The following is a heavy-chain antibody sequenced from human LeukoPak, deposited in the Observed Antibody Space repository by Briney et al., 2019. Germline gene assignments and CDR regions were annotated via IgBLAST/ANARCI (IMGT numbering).Heavy chain of an antibody. CDR2: IYTTGST. CDR3: AREASSSSPFDY. V-gene: IGHV4-4*07. Sequence: ASETLSLTCTVSGASISSYYWSWIRQPAGKGLEWIGHIYTTGSTDYNPSLKSRVTMSLDTSKNQFSLKLNSVTAADTAVYYCAREASSSSPFDYWGQGTLVTVSS. D-gene: IGHD6-6*01. CDR1: GASISSYY. J-gene: IGHJ4*02.